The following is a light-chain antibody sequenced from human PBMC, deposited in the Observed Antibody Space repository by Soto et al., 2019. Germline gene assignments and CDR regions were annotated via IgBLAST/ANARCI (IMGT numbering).Light chain of an antibody. V-gene: IGKV3-20*01. Sequence: EIVLTQSPGTLSLSPGERATLSCRASQSVSSSYLAWYQQKPGQAPRLLIYGASSRATGIPARFSGSGSGKDFSLTISRLEAEEFAVYYCQQYGSLLTFGGGTKVEIK. J-gene: IGKJ4*01. CDR2: GAS. CDR1: QSVSSSY. CDR3: QQYGSLLT.